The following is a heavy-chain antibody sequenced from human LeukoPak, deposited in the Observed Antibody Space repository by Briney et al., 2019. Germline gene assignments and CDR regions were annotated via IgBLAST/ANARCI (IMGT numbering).Heavy chain of an antibody. V-gene: IGHV4-59*08. Sequence: SETLSLTCTVSGGSISSYYWSWIRQPPGKGLEWIGYIYCSGSTNYNPSLKSRVTISVDTSKNQFSLKLSSVTAADTAVYYCARQGSGSYYNSKAYYYYGMDVWGQGTTVTVSS. J-gene: IGHJ6*02. D-gene: IGHD3-10*01. CDR1: GGSISSYY. CDR3: ARQGSGSYYNSKAYYYYGMDV. CDR2: IYCSGST.